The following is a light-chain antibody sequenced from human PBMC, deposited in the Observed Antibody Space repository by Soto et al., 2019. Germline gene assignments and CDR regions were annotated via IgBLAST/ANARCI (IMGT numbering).Light chain of an antibody. V-gene: IGKV3-11*01. Sequence: EIVLTQSPATLSLSPGERATLSCRASQSVSSYLAWYQQKPGQAPRLLIYDASNRATGIPARFSGSGSGTDFTLTISSLEPEDFATYYCQQYSSLSWTFGQGTKVEIK. CDR3: QQYSSLSWT. CDR2: DAS. CDR1: QSVSSY. J-gene: IGKJ1*01.